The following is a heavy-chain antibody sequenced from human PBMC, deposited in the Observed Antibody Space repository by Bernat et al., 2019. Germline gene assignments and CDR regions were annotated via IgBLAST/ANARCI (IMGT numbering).Heavy chain of an antibody. Sequence: QVQLQESGPGLVKPSETLSLTCAVSGYSISSGYYWGWIRQPPGKGLEWIGDIHYSGSTNYNPSLKSRVTISVETSKNQFSLKLSSVTAADTAVYYGARLMTTVTDYYGMDVWGQGTTVTVSS. V-gene: IGHV4-38-2*01. CDR1: GYSISSGYY. D-gene: IGHD4-17*01. J-gene: IGHJ6*02. CDR3: ARLMTTVTDYYGMDV. CDR2: IHYSGST.